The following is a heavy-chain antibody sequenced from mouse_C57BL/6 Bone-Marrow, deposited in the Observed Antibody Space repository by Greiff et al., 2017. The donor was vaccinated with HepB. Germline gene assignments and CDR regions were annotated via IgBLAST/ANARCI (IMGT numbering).Heavy chain of an antibody. Sequence: EVKLVESGGGLVQPGGSLKLSCAASGIDFSRYWMSWVRRAPGKGLEWIGEINPDSSTINYAPSLKDKFIISRDNAKNTLYLQMSKVRSEDTALYYCARLITTVVAPYGYFDVWGTGTTVTVSS. V-gene: IGHV4-1*01. CDR3: ARLITTVVAPYGYFDV. CDR1: GIDFSRYW. D-gene: IGHD1-1*01. J-gene: IGHJ1*03. CDR2: INPDSSTI.